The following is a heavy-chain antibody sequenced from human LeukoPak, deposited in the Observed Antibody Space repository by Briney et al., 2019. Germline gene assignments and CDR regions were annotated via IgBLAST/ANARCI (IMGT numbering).Heavy chain of an antibody. V-gene: IGHV1-69*04. Sequence: ASVKVSCKASVGTFISYAISWVRQAPGQGLEWMGRIIPILGIANYAQKFQGRVTITADKSTSTAYMELSSLRSEDTAVYYCARVSCSGGSCYWGQGTLVTVSS. CDR1: VGTFISYA. D-gene: IGHD2-15*01. J-gene: IGHJ4*02. CDR2: IIPILGIA. CDR3: ARVSCSGGSCY.